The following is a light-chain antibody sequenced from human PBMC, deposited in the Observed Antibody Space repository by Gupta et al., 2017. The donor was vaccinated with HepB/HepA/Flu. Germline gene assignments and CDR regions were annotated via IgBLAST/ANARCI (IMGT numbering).Light chain of an antibody. J-gene: IGKJ2*04. CDR2: KAS. CDR3: QQFNNYLCS. V-gene: IGKV1-5*03. Sequence: DIQMTQSPSTLSASVGDRVTITCRASQTISNWLAWYQQKPGKAPKLLIYKASSLDSGVPSRFSGSGSGTDFTLTISSLQPDDFATYYCQQFNNYLCSFGQGTKLEIK. CDR1: QTISNW.